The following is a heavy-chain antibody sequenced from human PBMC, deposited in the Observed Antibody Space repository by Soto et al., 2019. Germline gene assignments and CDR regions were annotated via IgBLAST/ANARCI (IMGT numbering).Heavy chain of an antibody. Sequence: XGSLRLSCAASGFTFSSYSMNWVRQAPGKGLDWVSYISSSSSTIYYADSVKGRFTISRDNAKNSLYLQMNSLRDEDTAVYYCASRDGYNTLFGYWGQGSLVTVSS. CDR3: ASRDGYNTLFGY. D-gene: IGHD5-12*01. CDR1: GFTFSSYS. V-gene: IGHV3-48*02. CDR2: ISSSSSTI. J-gene: IGHJ4*02.